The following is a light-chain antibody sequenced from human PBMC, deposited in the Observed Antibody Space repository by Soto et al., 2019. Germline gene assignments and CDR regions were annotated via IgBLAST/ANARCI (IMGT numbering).Light chain of an antibody. CDR2: GAS. V-gene: IGKV3-20*01. CDR1: QSVSSSY. Sequence: IVLTQSPGTLSLSPGERATLSCRASQSVSSSYLAWYQQKPGQAPRLLIYGASSRATGIPDRFSGSGSGTDFTLTIIRLEPEDFTVYYCQQYGSSPLTFGQGTKVEIK. J-gene: IGKJ1*01. CDR3: QQYGSSPLT.